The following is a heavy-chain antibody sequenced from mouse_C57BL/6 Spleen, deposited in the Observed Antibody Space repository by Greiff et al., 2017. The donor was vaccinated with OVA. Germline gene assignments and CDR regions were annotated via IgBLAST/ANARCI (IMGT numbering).Heavy chain of an antibody. J-gene: IGHJ3*01. CDR1: GFTFSDYG. D-gene: IGHD2-3*01. V-gene: IGHV5-17*01. Sequence: EVKLVESGGGLVKPGGSLKLSCAASGFTFSDYGMHWVRQAPEKGLEWVAYISSGSSTIYYADTVKGRFTISRDNAKNTLFLQMTSLRSEDTAMYYCARVPDGYYPAWFAYWGQGTLVTVSA. CDR2: ISSGSSTI. CDR3: ARVPDGYYPAWFAY.